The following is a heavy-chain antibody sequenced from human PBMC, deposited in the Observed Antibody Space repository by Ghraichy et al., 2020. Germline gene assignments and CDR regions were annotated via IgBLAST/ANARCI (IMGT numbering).Heavy chain of an antibody. CDR1: GFTFSSYS. Sequence: GGSLRLSCAASGFTFSSYSMNWVRQAPGKGLEWVSSISSSSSYIYYADSVKGRFTISRDNAKNSLYLQMNSLRAEDTAVYYCARAGYHTYYDFWSCYPDLDYWGQGTLVTVTS. J-gene: IGHJ4*02. CDR2: ISSSSSYI. D-gene: IGHD3-3*01. V-gene: IGHV3-21*01. CDR3: ARAGYHTYYDFWSCYPDLDY.